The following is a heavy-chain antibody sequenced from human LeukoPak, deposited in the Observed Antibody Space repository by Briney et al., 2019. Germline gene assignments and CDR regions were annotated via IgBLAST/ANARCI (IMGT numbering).Heavy chain of an antibody. CDR3: ARKLQRDDAFDI. V-gene: IGHV4-59*11. J-gene: IGHJ3*02. CDR1: GGSLSNHY. CDR2: IFSSGST. Sequence: SETLSLTCTVSGGSLSNHYWSWMWQPPGKGLEWIGFIFSSGSTNYNPSLKSRVTISVDTSKNQFSLKVRSVTAADTAVYYCARKLQRDDAFDIWGQGTMVTVSS. D-gene: IGHD1-1*01.